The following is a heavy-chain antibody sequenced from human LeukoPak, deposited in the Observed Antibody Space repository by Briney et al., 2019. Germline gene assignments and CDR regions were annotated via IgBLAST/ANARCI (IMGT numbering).Heavy chain of an antibody. J-gene: IGHJ4*02. CDR2: ISGSGGST. CDR1: GFTFSSYG. CDR3: AKDDVDIVATIPHY. V-gene: IGHV3-23*01. D-gene: IGHD5-12*01. Sequence: PGGSLRLSCAASGFTFSSYGMSWVRQAPGKGLEWVSAISGSGGSTYYADSVKGRFTISRDNSKNTLYLQMNSLRAEDTAVYYCAKDDVDIVATIPHYWGQGTLVTVSS.